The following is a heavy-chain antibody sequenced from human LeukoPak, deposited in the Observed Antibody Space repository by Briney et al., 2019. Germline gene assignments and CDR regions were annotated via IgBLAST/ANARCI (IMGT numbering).Heavy chain of an antibody. CDR2: ISYTGST. CDR1: GGSISPYF. V-gene: IGHV4-59*01. Sequence: SETLSLTCTVSGGSISPYFWSWIRRPPGKGLEWIGYISYTGSTNYNPSLKSRVTISVDTSKNQFSLQLTSVTAADTAVYYCARDDYRGVTNFDPWGQGTLVTVSS. D-gene: IGHD3-10*01. CDR3: ARDDYRGVTNFDP. J-gene: IGHJ5*02.